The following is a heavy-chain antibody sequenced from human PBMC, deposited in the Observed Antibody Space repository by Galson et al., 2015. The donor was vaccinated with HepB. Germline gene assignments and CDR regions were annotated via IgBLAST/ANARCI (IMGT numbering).Heavy chain of an antibody. D-gene: IGHD1-1*01. CDR1: GFTFSSYA. J-gene: IGHJ3*02. CDR2: ISSNGGST. Sequence: SLRLSCAASGFTFSSYAMHWVRQAPGKGLEYVSAISSNGGSTYYADSVKGRFTISRDNSKNTLYLQMSSLRAEDTAVYYCVKDPTTTGTINDAFDIWGQGTMVTVSS. CDR3: VKDPTTTGTINDAFDI. V-gene: IGHV3-64D*06.